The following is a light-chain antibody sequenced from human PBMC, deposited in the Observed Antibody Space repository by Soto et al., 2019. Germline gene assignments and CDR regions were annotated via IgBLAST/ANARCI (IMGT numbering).Light chain of an antibody. Sequence: EIVLTQSPGTLSLSPGERATLSCRASQSVSRTYLAWYHQKTGQAPKLLIYGASNRATGIPDRFSGSGSGTDFTLTISRLEPEDVAVYYCQQYGGSRWTFGQGTRVDI. V-gene: IGKV3-20*01. CDR2: GAS. CDR1: QSVSRTY. CDR3: QQYGGSRWT. J-gene: IGKJ1*01.